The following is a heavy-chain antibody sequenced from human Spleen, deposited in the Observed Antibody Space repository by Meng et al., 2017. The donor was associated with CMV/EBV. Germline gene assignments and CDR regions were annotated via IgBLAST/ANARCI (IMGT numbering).Heavy chain of an antibody. CDR3: TMGSGYLIDY. CDR2: SRHRADGSTT. J-gene: IGHJ4*02. D-gene: IGHD3-3*01. Sequence: GGSLRLSCAASGFAFSDHYIHWVRQSPGKGLEWIDHSRHRADGSTTEYAASVKGTFTIPRDDSKKSVSLQMNSLQTEDTAVYYCTMGSGYLIDYGGQGTLVTVSS. CDR1: GFAFSDHY. V-gene: IGHV3-72*01.